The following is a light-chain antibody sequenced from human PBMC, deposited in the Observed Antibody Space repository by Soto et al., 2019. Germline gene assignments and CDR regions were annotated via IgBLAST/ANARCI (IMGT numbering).Light chain of an antibody. CDR3: QQSYGTPPT. CDR2: TAS. Sequence: DIQMTQSPSSLSASVGERVSITCRASQNIMDSLNWYQQKPGKAPDLLIHTASSLQSGVPSRFSGSGAGTDFTLTISGLQREDFATYYCQQSYGTPPTFGQGTKVDIK. CDR1: QNIMDS. J-gene: IGKJ1*01. V-gene: IGKV1-39*01.